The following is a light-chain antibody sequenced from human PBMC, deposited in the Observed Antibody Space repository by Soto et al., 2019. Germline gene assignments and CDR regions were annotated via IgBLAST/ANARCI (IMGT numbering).Light chain of an antibody. CDR3: QQRSNWPQA. CDR1: QSVSSSY. Sequence: EIVFTQSPGTLSLSPGERATLSCRASQSVSSSYLAWYQQKPGQAPRLLIYDASNRATGIPARFSGSGSGTDFTLTISRLEPEDFSVYYCQQRSNWPQAFGQGTRLEIK. CDR2: DAS. V-gene: IGKV3D-20*02. J-gene: IGKJ5*01.